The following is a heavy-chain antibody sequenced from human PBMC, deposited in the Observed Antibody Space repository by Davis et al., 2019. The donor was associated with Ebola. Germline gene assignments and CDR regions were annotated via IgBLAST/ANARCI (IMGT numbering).Heavy chain of an antibody. CDR2: IIPILGIA. Sequence: SVKVSCKASGGTFSSYAISWVRQAPGQGLEWMGRIIPILGIANYAQKFQGRVTITADKSTSTAYMELSSLRSEDTAVYYCARVGGSGSGPADYWGQGTLVTVSS. J-gene: IGHJ4*02. CDR1: GGTFSSYA. CDR3: ARVGGSGSGPADY. V-gene: IGHV1-69*04. D-gene: IGHD3-10*01.